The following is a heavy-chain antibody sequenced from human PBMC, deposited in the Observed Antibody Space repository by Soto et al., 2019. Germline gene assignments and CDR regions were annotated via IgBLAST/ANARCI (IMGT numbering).Heavy chain of an antibody. CDR2: ISYDGSDK. D-gene: IGHD3-16*01. J-gene: IGHJ5*02. CDR1: GFTFSNYG. CDR3: AKTAGYDYVWGSSSLDP. Sequence: GSLRLSCAASGFTFSNYGMHWVRQAPGKGLEWVAVISYDGSDKYYADSVKGRFTISRDDSKNTLYLQMNSLRAEDTAVYYCAKTAGYDYVWGSSSLDPWGQGALVTVSS. V-gene: IGHV3-30*18.